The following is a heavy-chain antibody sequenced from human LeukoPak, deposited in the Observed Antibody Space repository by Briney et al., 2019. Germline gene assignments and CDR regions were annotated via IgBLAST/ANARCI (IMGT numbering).Heavy chain of an antibody. CDR3: ARLSSGEAGY. Sequence: AGGSLRLSCAASGFTVSSDYMSWVRQAPGKGLEWVSVIYNGDNTYYADSVKGRFTISRDNSKNTLYLQMNSLRVEDTAVYYCARLSSGEAGYWGQGTLVTVSS. V-gene: IGHV3-66*04. CDR2: IYNGDNT. CDR1: GFTVSSDY. D-gene: IGHD6-19*01. J-gene: IGHJ4*02.